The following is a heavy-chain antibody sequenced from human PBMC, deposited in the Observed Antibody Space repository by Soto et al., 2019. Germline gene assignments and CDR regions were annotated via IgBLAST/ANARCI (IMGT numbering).Heavy chain of an antibody. CDR3: AKDPYDSSGYSYNHFDS. CDR2: ISGSGGST. Sequence: PGGSLRLSCAASGFTFSSYAMSWVRQAPGKGLEWVSAISGSGGSTYYADSVKGRFTISRDNSKNTLYLQMNSLRAEDTAVYYCAKDPYDSSGYSYNHFDSWGQGTLVTVSS. D-gene: IGHD3-22*01. J-gene: IGHJ4*02. CDR1: GFTFSSYA. V-gene: IGHV3-23*01.